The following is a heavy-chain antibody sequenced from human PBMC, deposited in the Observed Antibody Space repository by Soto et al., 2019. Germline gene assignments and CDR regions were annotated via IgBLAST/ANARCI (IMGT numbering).Heavy chain of an antibody. D-gene: IGHD1-26*01. J-gene: IGHJ4*02. V-gene: IGHV3-30*03. Sequence: QVQLVESGGGVVQPGRSLRLSCAASGFTFSNYGMHWARQAPGKGLEWVALISYDGSNKYHADSVKGRFTISRDNSKNTLYLQMNSLRPEDTAVYYCARDPFAKSESYPGYWGQGTLVTVSS. CDR1: GFTFSNYG. CDR3: ARDPFAKSESYPGY. CDR2: ISYDGSNK.